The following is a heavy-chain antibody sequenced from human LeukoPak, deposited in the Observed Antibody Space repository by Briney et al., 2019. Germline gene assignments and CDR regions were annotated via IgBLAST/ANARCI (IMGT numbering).Heavy chain of an antibody. Sequence: GGSLRLSCAASGFTFSSYAMSWVRQAPGKGLEWVSAISGSGGSTYYADSVKGRFTISRDNSKNTLYLQMNSLRAEDTAVYYCARRWGYYGSGSYYSGAFDIWGQGTMVTVSS. CDR3: ARRWGYYGSGSYYSGAFDI. CDR1: GFTFSSYA. J-gene: IGHJ3*02. CDR2: ISGSGGST. D-gene: IGHD3-10*01. V-gene: IGHV3-23*01.